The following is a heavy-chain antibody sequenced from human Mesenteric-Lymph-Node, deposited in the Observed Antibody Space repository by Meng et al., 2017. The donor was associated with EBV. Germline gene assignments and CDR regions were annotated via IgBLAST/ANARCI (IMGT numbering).Heavy chain of an antibody. CDR2: IYHIGST. CDR3: TKVLGSGTWLDP. CDR1: GGSITSSNW. Sequence: GLRQESGRGLVTSSRTPSLPCAVSGGSITSSNWWTWVRQGTGKGLYWIGEIYHIGSTNYNPSLKTRVSISVDRSKNQFSLNLASVTAADTAVYYCTKVLGSGTWLDPWGQGSLVTVSS. V-gene: IGHV4-4*02. J-gene: IGHJ5*02. D-gene: IGHD6-25*01.